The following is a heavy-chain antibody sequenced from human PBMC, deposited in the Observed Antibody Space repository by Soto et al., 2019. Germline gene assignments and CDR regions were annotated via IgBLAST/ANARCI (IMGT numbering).Heavy chain of an antibody. V-gene: IGHV3-48*01. J-gene: IGHJ4*01. D-gene: IGHD6-6*01. Sequence: GGSLRLSCVVSGFTFSIYNMNWVRQAPGKGLEWVSFINETGSPRYYADSVKGRFTISRDNAKNSLYLQMNNLRVEDTAVYYCAADSSSPYWGQGTLVTVSS. CDR1: GFTFSIYN. CDR3: AADSSSPY. CDR2: INETGSPR.